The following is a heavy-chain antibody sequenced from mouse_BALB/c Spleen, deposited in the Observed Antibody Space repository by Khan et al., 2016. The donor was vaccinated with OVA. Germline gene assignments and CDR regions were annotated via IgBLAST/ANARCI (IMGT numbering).Heavy chain of an antibody. V-gene: IGHV5-6*01. CDR1: GFTFSNYG. CDR3: ASHLTGSFAY. D-gene: IGHD4-1*01. Sequence: EVELVESGGDLVKPGGSLKLSCAASGFTFSNYGMSWVRQTPDKRLEWVATISSGGDYTYSPDSVKGRFTIFRDNAKNTLYLQMSSLKSEDTAMYYCASHLTGSFAYWGQGTLVTVSA. CDR2: ISSGGDYT. J-gene: IGHJ3*01.